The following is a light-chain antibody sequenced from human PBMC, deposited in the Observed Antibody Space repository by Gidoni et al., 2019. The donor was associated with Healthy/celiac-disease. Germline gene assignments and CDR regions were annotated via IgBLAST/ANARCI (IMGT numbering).Light chain of an antibody. CDR3: QQYGSSPLT. CDR1: QSVSSSY. CDR2: GAS. J-gene: IGKJ4*01. V-gene: IGKV3-20*01. Sequence: EIVLTQSPGTLSLSPGESATLSCRASQSVSSSYLAWYQQKPGQAPRLLIYGASSRATGIPDRFSGSGSGTDFTLTISRLETEDFAVYYCQQYGSSPLTFXGXTKVEIK.